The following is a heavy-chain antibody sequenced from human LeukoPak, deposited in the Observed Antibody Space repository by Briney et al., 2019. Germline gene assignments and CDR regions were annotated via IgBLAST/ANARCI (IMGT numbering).Heavy chain of an antibody. CDR2: IYNSGST. J-gene: IGHJ4*02. CDR3: ARDAAWFGELWGYFDY. CDR1: GGSISNYY. Sequence: SETLSLTCSVSGGSISNYYWNWIRQSPGKGPEWIGYIYNSGSTNYNPSLKSRVTISVDTSKNQFSLKLSSVTAADTAVYYCARDAAWFGELWGYFDYWGQGTLVTVSS. D-gene: IGHD3-10*01. V-gene: IGHV4-59*12.